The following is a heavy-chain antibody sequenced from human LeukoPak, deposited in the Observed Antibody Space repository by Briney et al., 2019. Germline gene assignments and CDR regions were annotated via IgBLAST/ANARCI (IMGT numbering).Heavy chain of an antibody. CDR1: GFTFSAYW. J-gene: IGHJ4*02. D-gene: IGHD2-21*02. V-gene: IGHV3-21*01. Sequence: GGSLRLSCAASGFTFSAYWMHWVRQAPGKGLEWVSSISFSSSYIYYADSVKGRFTISRDNAKNSLYLQMNSLRAEDTAVYYCARVRLVTGPQDYWGQGTLVTVSS. CDR3: ARVRLVTGPQDY. CDR2: ISFSSSYI.